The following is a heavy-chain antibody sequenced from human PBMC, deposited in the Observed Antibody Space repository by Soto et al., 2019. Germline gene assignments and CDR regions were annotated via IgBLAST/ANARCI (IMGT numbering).Heavy chain of an antibody. CDR2: ISYDGSNK. D-gene: IGHD6-19*01. CDR3: AKDSSGWYLGYYYYGMDV. Sequence: GGSLRLSCAASGFTFSSYGMHWVRQAPGKGLEWVAVISYDGSNKYYADSVKGRFTISRDNSKNTLYLQMNSLRAEDTAVYYCAKDSSGWYLGYYYYGMDVWGQGTTVTVSS. J-gene: IGHJ6*02. V-gene: IGHV3-30*18. CDR1: GFTFSSYG.